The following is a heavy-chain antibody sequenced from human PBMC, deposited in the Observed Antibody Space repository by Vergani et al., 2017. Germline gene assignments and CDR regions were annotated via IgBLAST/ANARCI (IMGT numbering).Heavy chain of an antibody. D-gene: IGHD6-19*01. CDR2: INAGNGNT. J-gene: IGHJ6*02. CDR1: GYTFTSYA. V-gene: IGHV1-3*01. CDR3: ARSSSGSGWYRY. Sequence: QVQLVQSGAEVKKPGASVKVSCKASGYTFTSYAMHWVRQAPGQRLEWMGWINAGNGNTKYSQKFQGRVTITRDTSASTAYMELSSLRSEDTAVYYCARSSSGSGWYRYWGQGTTVTVSS.